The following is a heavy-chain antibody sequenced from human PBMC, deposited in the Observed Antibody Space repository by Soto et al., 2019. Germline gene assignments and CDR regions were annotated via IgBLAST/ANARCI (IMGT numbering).Heavy chain of an antibody. V-gene: IGHV6-1*01. CDR2: TYYRSKWYN. CDR1: GDSVSSNSAS. J-gene: IGHJ4*02. D-gene: IGHD6-19*01. CDR3: AREKTAVAGVYYFDY. Sequence: LTCAISGDSVSSNSASWNWIRQSPSRGLEWLGRTYYRSKWYNDYAVSVKSRVTINPDTSKNQFSLQLNSVTPEDTAVYYCAREKTAVAGVYYFDYWGQGTMVTVYS.